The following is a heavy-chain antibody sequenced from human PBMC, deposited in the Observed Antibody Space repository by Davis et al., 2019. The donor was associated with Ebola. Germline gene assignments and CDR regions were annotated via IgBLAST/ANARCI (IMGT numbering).Heavy chain of an antibody. J-gene: IGHJ5*02. CDR2: ISSSSSYI. CDR3: AKSARTYRLTGYYPFDP. Sequence: PGGSLRLSCAASGFTFSSYAMHWVRQAPGKGLEWVSSISSSSSYIYYADSVKGRFTISRDNSKNTLYLQMNSLRAEDTAVYYCAKSARTYRLTGYYPFDPWGQGTLVTVSS. D-gene: IGHD3-9*01. V-gene: IGHV3-21*04. CDR1: GFTFSSYA.